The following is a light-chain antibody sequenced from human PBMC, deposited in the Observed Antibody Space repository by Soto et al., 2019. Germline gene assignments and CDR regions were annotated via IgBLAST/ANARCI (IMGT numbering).Light chain of an antibody. Sequence: EIVLTQSPATLSLSPGERATLSCRASQSVSSYLAGYQQKPGQAPRLLIYDASNRATGIPARFSCSGSGTDFALTISSLEPEDFAVYYCQQRSNWPSGTFGQGTKVEIK. CDR2: DAS. CDR3: QQRSNWPSGT. J-gene: IGKJ1*01. CDR1: QSVSSY. V-gene: IGKV3-11*01.